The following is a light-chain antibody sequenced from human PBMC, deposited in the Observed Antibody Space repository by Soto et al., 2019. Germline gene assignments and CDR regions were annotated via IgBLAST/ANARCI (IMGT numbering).Light chain of an antibody. CDR3: QSYDSSLSGCV. Sequence: VRTNAPSGNGVQVDRRTISCTESSSNIGAGYDVHWYQQLPGTAPKLLIYGNSNRPSGVPDRFSGSKSGTSASLAITGLQAEDQADYYCQSYDSSLSGCVFGTGTKFTV. CDR1: SSNIGAGYD. J-gene: IGLJ1*01. CDR2: GNS. V-gene: IGLV1-40*01.